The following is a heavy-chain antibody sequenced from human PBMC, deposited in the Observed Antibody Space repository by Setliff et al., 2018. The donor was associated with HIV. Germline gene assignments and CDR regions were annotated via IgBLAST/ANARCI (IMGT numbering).Heavy chain of an antibody. J-gene: IGHJ5*02. Sequence: GGSLRLSCAASGLTFSRSAMHWVRQAPGKGLEWVAVTSYDGRNKYYADSVKGRFTISRDNAKNSLYLQMNSLRAEDTAVYYCARDGTAAAPTWFDPWGQGTLVTVSS. V-gene: IGHV3-30*07. D-gene: IGHD6-13*01. CDR2: TSYDGRNK. CDR1: GLTFSRSA. CDR3: ARDGTAAAPTWFDP.